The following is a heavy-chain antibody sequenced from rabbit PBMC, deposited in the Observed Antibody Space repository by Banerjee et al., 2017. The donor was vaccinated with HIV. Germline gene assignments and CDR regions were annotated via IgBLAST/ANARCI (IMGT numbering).Heavy chain of an antibody. CDR3: ARANTYGYGADALNL. D-gene: IGHD6-1*01. V-gene: IGHV1S45*01. J-gene: IGHJ4*01. CDR1: GFSFSNKYV. CDR2: INTSSGNT. Sequence: GDLVKPEGSLTLTCTASGFSFSNKYVMCWVRQAPGKGLEWIACINTSSGNTVYASWAKGRSTVSKTSSTTVTLQMTSLTAADTATYFCARANTYGYGADALNLWGPGTLVTVS.